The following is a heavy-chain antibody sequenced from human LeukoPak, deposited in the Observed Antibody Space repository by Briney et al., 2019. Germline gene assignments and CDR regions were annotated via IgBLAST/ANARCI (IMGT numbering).Heavy chain of an antibody. CDR3: AKDRTVGASYWYFDL. V-gene: IGHV3-23*01. J-gene: IGHJ2*01. CDR1: GFTLSNFA. Sequence: GGSLRLSCTASGFTLSNFAMNWVRQTPGKGLAWVSVISGSGSTYYADSVKGRFTISRDSSKNTLFLHMNTLRAEDTAIYYCAKDRTVGASYWYFDLWGRGTLVTVSS. CDR2: ISGSGST. D-gene: IGHD1-26*01.